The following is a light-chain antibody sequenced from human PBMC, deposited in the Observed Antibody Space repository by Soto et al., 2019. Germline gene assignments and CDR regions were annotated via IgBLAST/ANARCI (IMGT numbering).Light chain of an antibody. CDR1: QSISSKF. Sequence: NVLTQSPGTLSLSPGERATLSCRASQSISSKFLAWYQQKPGQAPRLLIYDASNRVPGIPDRFSGSGSGTDFTLTISRLEPEDFAVYYCQQYGSSYTFGHGTKLEIK. CDR2: DAS. V-gene: IGKV3-20*01. J-gene: IGKJ2*01. CDR3: QQYGSSYT.